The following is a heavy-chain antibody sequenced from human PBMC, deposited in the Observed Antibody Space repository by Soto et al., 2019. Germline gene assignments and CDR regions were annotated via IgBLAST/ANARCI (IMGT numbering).Heavy chain of an antibody. J-gene: IGHJ4*02. CDR1: GITVITNY. CDR3: KREPTTSIVTDY. V-gene: IGHV3-66*01. Sequence: EVQLVESGGGLVQPGGSLRISCAASGITVITNYFSWVRQAPGQGLEWVSGIYSDGSTHYADSVKGRFTISRDNSKNTLYIQMNTLRGEDKGVYYCKREPTTSIVTDYWGQGTLVTVSS. D-gene: IGHD2-21*01. CDR2: IYSDGST.